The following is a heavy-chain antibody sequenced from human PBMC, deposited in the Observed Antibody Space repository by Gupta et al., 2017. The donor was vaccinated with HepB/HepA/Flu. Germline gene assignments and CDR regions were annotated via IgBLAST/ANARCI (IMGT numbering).Heavy chain of an antibody. Sequence: QMQLQESGPGLVEASETLSLTCTVSGGPMNSQTDYWGWIRQPPGKGLEWIGSIYYSGGTHYNPSLDSRATISIDTSMNQFSLKLRSVTAADTAIYSCALYRAGTMLDFWGQGILVTVSS. D-gene: IGHD3-10*01. CDR3: ALYRAGTMLDF. J-gene: IGHJ4*02. CDR1: GGPMNSQTDY. CDR2: IYYSGGT. V-gene: IGHV4-39*01.